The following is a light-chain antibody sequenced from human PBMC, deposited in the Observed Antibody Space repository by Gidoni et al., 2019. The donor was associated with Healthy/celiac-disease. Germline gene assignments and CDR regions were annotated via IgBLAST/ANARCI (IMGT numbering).Light chain of an antibody. CDR2: LGS. CDR1: QSLLHSNGYNY. J-gene: IGKJ3*01. Sequence: DIVMTQSPLSLPVTPGEPASISCRSSQSLLHSNGYNYLDWYLQKPGQSPQLLIYLGSNRASGVPDRFSGSGSGTDFTLKISRVEADDVGVYYCMQALQTPLTFXPXTKVXIK. CDR3: MQALQTPLT. V-gene: IGKV2-28*01.